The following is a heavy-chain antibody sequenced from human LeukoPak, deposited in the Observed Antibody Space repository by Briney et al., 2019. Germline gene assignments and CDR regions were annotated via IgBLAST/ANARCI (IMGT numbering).Heavy chain of an antibody. CDR3: AKGGSDYGHY. CDR2: ISGSGGST. D-gene: IGHD4-17*01. CDR1: GFTFSSYA. Sequence: GGSLRLSCAASGFTFSSYALTWVRQAPGKGLEWVSAISGSGGSTYYADSVKGRFTISRDNSKNTLYLQMNSLRAEDTAVYYCAKGGSDYGHYWGQGTLVTVSS. V-gene: IGHV3-23*01. J-gene: IGHJ4*02.